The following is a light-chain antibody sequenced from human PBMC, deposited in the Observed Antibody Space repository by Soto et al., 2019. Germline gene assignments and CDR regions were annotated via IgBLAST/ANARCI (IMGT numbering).Light chain of an antibody. CDR2: GIS. V-gene: IGLV1-40*01. J-gene: IGLJ1*01. Sequence: QSVLTQPPSVSGAPGQSVTISCTGSSSNFGAGFDVHWYQQLPGTAPKLLIYGISNRPSGVPDRFSGSKSGTSASLAITGLQAEDEAVYYCQSYEGSVTGYVFGTGTKYTVL. CDR3: QSYEGSVTGYV. CDR1: SSNFGAGFD.